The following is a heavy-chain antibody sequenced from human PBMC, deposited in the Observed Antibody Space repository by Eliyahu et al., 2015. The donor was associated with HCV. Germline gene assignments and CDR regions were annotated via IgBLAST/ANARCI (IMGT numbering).Heavy chain of an antibody. D-gene: IGHD1-7*01. V-gene: IGHV3-21*01. Sequence: EVQLVESGGGLVKPGGSLRLSCAASGFTFSSYSMNWVRQAPGKGVGWVSSISSSSSYIYYADSVKGRFTISRDNAKNSLYLQMNSLRAEDTAVYYCARERGTDNWNYVFYYYGMDVWGQGTTVTVSS. J-gene: IGHJ6*02. CDR2: ISSSSSYI. CDR1: GFTFSSYS. CDR3: ARERGTDNWNYVFYYYGMDV.